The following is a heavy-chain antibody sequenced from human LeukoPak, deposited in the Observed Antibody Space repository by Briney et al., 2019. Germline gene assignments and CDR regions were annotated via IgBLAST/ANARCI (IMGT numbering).Heavy chain of an antibody. D-gene: IGHD1-1*01. CDR2: IYPGDSDT. Sequence: GESLMISCRVSGYSFTSYWIGRGRRMPWKSLEWMGIIYPGDSDTRYSPCFQGQVSISADKSISTAYLQVSSLKASDTAMYYCATSTTSDVFDYWGQGTLVTVSS. CDR1: GYSFTSYW. J-gene: IGHJ4*02. V-gene: IGHV5-51*01. CDR3: ATSTTSDVFDY.